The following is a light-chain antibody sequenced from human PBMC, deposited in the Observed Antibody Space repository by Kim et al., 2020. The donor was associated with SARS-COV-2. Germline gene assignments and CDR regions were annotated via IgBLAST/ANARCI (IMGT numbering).Light chain of an antibody. CDR3: QAWDSSTYV. V-gene: IGLV3-1*01. CDR1: KLGDTY. Sequence: SYELTQPPSVSVFPGQTASITCSGDKLGDTYASWYQQKSGQSPVLVIYQDNKRPSGIPERFSGSNSGNTATLTISGTQAMDEADYYCQAWDSSTYVFGPG. CDR2: QDN. J-gene: IGLJ1*01.